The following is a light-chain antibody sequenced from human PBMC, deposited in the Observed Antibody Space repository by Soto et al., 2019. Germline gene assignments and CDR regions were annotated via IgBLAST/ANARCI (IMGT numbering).Light chain of an antibody. V-gene: IGKV3-15*01. J-gene: IGKJ1*01. CDR2: GAS. Sequence: EIVMTQSPGTLSVSPGERATLSCRASQSVASKLAWYQQKPGQAPRPLMYGASTRATGVPARFSGSGSGTEFTLTISRPQSEDFAVYYCQQYSDWPRTFGQGTKVEFK. CDR3: QQYSDWPRT. CDR1: QSVASK.